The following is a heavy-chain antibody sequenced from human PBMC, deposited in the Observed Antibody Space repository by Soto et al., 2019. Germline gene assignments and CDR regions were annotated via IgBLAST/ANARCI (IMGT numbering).Heavy chain of an antibody. CDR3: AKETYSSGWYYYYYGMDV. Sequence: SGGSLRLSCAASGFTFSNYAMSWVRQAPGKGLEWVSAISGSGGSTYYADSVKGRFTISRDNSKNTLYLQMNSLRAEDTAVYYCAKETYSSGWYYYYYGMDVWGQGPRSPSP. V-gene: IGHV3-23*01. J-gene: IGHJ6*02. CDR1: GFTFSNYA. D-gene: IGHD6-19*01. CDR2: ISGSGGST.